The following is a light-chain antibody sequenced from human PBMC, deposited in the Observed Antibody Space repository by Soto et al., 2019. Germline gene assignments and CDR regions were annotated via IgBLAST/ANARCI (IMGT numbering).Light chain of an antibody. CDR1: QTISNW. J-gene: IGKJ1*01. CDR3: QQYNPYST. CDR2: ESS. Sequence: DIQMTQSPSTLSASVGDRVTITCRASQTISNWLAWYQQKPGKAPKLLIYESSSLESGVPSRFSGSGSGTEFTLTISSLQPDDFATYYCQQYNPYSTFGQGTKVDIK. V-gene: IGKV1-5*01.